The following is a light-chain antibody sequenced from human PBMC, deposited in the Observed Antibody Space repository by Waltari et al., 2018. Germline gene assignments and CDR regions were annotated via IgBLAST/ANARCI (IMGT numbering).Light chain of an antibody. J-gene: IGLJ3*02. CDR3: QSFDSNVRGGVV. CDR2: GNH. V-gene: IGLV1-40*01. CDR1: SSNTGAGHA. Sequence: QSILTQPTSVSGAPGQRVTISCTGSSSNTGAGHAVHSYQAFPGTAPKLLISGNHNRPSGVPDRFSGSKSGSSASLAINGLQAEDEADYYCQSFDSNVRGGVVFGGGTKVTVL.